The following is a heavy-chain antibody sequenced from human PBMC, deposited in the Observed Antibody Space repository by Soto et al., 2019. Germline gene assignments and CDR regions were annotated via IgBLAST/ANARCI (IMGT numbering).Heavy chain of an antibody. Sequence: DFGMHRIRRAPRKGLEWVSGSGWNSDIIGYAKSVMGRFTISRDNAKNSLYLQMNSLRAEDTALYYCAKESAGYSSAWHGLDACGQGTTVTAP. CDR3: AKESAGYSSAWHGLDA. CDR2: SGWNSDII. D-gene: IGHD6-19*01. V-gene: IGHV3-9*01. CDR1: DFG. J-gene: IGHJ6*02.